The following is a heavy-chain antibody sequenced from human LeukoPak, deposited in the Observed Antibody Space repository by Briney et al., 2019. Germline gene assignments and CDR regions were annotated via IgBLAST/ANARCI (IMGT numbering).Heavy chain of an antibody. J-gene: IGHJ6*02. Sequence: ASVKVSCKASGYTFTSYAMHWVRQAPGQRLEWMGWINAGNGNTKYSQKFQGRVTITRDTSASTAYMELSSLKASDTAMYYCASNKNSGNYYYGMDVWGQGTTVTVSS. CDR3: ASNKNSGNYYYGMDV. CDR1: GYTFTSYA. CDR2: INAGNGNT. D-gene: IGHD1-26*01. V-gene: IGHV1-3*01.